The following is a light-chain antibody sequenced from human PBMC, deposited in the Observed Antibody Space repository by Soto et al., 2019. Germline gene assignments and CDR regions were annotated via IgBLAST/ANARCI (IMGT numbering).Light chain of an antibody. CDR3: QQRSNWPT. Sequence: EIVLTQSPGTLSLSPGERAILSCRASQSLSSSFLAWYQQKPGQAPRLLIYSSSNRATGIPDRFSGSGSGTDFTLTISSLEPEDFAVYYCQQRSNWPTFGQGTRLEIK. V-gene: IGKV3D-20*02. J-gene: IGKJ5*01. CDR1: QSLSSSF. CDR2: SSS.